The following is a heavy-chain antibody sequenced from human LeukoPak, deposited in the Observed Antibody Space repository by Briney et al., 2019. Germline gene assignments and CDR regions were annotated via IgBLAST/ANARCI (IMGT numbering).Heavy chain of an antibody. J-gene: IGHJ6*02. CDR1: GYSFTSYW. D-gene: IGHD3-3*01. CDR3: ARADNYDFWSGYYTSMDV. Sequence: GESLKISCKGSGYSFTSYWIGWVHQMPGKGLEWMGIIYPGDSDTRYSPSFQGQVTISADKSISTAYLQWSSLKASDTAMYYCARADNYDFWSGYYTSMDVWGQGTTVTVSS. V-gene: IGHV5-51*07. CDR2: IYPGDSDT.